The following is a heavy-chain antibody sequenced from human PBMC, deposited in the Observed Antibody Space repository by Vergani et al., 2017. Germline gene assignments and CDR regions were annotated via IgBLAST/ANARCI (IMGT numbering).Heavy chain of an antibody. V-gene: IGHV4-39*07. CDR1: GGSISSSSYY. D-gene: IGHD1-26*01. CDR2: IYYSEST. J-gene: IGHJ3*02. CDR3: AREGTTGSYPDAFDI. Sequence: QLQLQESGPGLVKPSETLSLPCTVSGGSISSSSYYWGWIRQPPGKGLEWIGSIYYSESTYYNPSLKRRVTISVATSENQFSLMLSSVTAADAAVYYCAREGTTGSYPDAFDIWGQGTMVTVSS.